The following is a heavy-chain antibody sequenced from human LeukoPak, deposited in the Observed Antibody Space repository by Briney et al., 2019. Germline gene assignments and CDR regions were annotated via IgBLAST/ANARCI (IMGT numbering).Heavy chain of an antibody. CDR2: IYYSGST. V-gene: IGHV4-59*01. CDR3: AREGVTKYYFDY. CDR1: GGSISSNY. J-gene: IGHJ4*02. D-gene: IGHD4-11*01. Sequence: SETLSLTCTVSGGSISSNYWSWIRQPPGKGLEWIGYIYYSGSTDYNPSLKSRVTISVGTSKNQFSLKLSSVTAADTAVYYCAREGVTKYYFDYWGQGTLVTVPS.